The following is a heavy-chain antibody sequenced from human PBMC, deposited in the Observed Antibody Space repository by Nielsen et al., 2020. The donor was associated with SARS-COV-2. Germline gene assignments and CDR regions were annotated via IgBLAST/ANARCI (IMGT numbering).Heavy chain of an antibody. CDR3: AREVIAPRPDGDYNYYMDV. D-gene: IGHD6-6*01. CDR2: IYYSGST. Sequence: WLRQPPGKGLEWIGYIYYSGSTNYNPSLKSRVTISVDTSKNQFSLKVTSVTAADTAVYYCAREVIAPRPDGDYNYYMDVWGNGTTVTVSS. J-gene: IGHJ6*03. V-gene: IGHV4-59*12.